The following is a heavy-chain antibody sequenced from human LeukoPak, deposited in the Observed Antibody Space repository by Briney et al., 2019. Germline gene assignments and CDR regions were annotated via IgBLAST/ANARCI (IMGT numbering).Heavy chain of an antibody. Sequence: GRSLRLSCAASGFTFSSYGMHWVRQAPGKGLEWVANIKQDGSEKYYVDYVKGRFTISRDNAKKSLYLQINSLRSEDTAVYYCARDAAVAGDAYDIWGHGTMVTVSS. V-gene: IGHV3-7*01. D-gene: IGHD6-19*01. J-gene: IGHJ3*02. CDR3: ARDAAVAGDAYDI. CDR1: GFTFSSYG. CDR2: IKQDGSEK.